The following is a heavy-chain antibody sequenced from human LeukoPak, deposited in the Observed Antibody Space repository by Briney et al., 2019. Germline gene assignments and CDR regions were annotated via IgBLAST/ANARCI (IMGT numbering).Heavy chain of an antibody. D-gene: IGHD5-18*01. CDR2: IYPGDSDT. Sequence: GESLKISCKGSGYSFTNYWIGWVRQMPGKGLEWMGIIYPGDSDTKYSPSFQGQVIISVDKSISTAYLQWSSLKASDTATFYCARQAAPGYNYGTGFDYWGQGTLVTVSS. J-gene: IGHJ4*02. V-gene: IGHV5-51*01. CDR3: ARQAAPGYNYGTGFDY. CDR1: GYSFTNYW.